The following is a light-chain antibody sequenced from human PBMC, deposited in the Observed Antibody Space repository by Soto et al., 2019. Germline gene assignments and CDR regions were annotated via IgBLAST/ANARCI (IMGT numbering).Light chain of an antibody. V-gene: IGKV1-9*01. J-gene: IGKJ4*01. Sequence: IQWTQSPSSLSASVGARVTITCRASQGISSYLAWYQKKTGKDPQIMIYAASTLQSGVPSRFSRIESGTDFTLTLRRLQAEDCATYDGQQVNNYTLTFCGLTKVDIK. CDR3: QQVNNYTLT. CDR2: AAS. CDR1: QGISSY.